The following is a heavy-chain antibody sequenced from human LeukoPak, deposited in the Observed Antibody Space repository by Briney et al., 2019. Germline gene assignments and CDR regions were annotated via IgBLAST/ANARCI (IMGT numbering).Heavy chain of an antibody. D-gene: IGHD6-13*01. Sequence: GGSLRLSCAASGFTFSSYEMKWVRQAPGKGLEWVSYISSGGSTTYSADSVKGRFTISRDNAKNSLCLQMNSLRAEDTAVYYCARVQQPSGIQGYYYGMDVWGQGTTVTVSS. V-gene: IGHV3-48*03. J-gene: IGHJ6*02. CDR1: GFTFSSYE. CDR3: ARVQQPSGIQGYYYGMDV. CDR2: ISSGGSTT.